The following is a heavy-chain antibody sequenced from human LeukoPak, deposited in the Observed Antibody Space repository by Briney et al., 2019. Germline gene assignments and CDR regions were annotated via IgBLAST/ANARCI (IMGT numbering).Heavy chain of an antibody. Sequence: PSQTLSLTFTVSGGSISSGSYYWSWIRQPAGKGLEWIGRIYTSGSTNYNPSLKSRVTISVDTSKNQFSLKLSSVTAADTAVYYCASGCGGDCYSTEYFQHWGQGTLVTVSS. V-gene: IGHV4-61*02. J-gene: IGHJ1*01. D-gene: IGHD2-21*01. CDR2: IYTSGST. CDR3: ASGCGGDCYSTEYFQH. CDR1: GGSISSGSYY.